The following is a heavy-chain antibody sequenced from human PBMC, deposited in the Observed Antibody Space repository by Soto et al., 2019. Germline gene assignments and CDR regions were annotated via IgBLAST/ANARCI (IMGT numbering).Heavy chain of an antibody. V-gene: IGHV3-74*01. D-gene: IGHD2-21*02. CDR1: GFTFSSDW. CDR3: ARDRLGGNSFLDY. J-gene: IGHJ4*02. Sequence: GGSLRLSCAASGFTFSSDWMHWVRQAPGKGLVWVSRINTDGSGTTYADSVKGRFTISRDNAKNMVYLQMNSLRAEDTAVYYCARDRLGGNSFLDYWGQGTLVTVSS. CDR2: INTDGSGT.